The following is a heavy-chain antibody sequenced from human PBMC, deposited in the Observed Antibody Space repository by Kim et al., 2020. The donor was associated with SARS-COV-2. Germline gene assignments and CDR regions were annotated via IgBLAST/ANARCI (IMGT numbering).Heavy chain of an antibody. V-gene: IGHV4-34*01. CDR1: GGSFSGYY. CDR2: INHSGST. D-gene: IGHD6-19*01. Sequence: SETLSLTCAVYGGSFSGYYWSWIRQPPGKGLEWIGEINHSGSTNYNPSLKSRVTISVDTSKNQFSLKLSSVTAADTAVYYCAREGSGWGNWFDPWGQGTLVTVSS. J-gene: IGHJ5*02. CDR3: AREGSGWGNWFDP.